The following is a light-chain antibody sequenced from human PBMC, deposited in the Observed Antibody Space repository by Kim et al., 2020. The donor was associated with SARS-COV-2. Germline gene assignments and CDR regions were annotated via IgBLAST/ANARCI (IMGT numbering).Light chain of an antibody. V-gene: IGLV2-14*03. CDR1: SSGVGGYNY. Sequence: QSITIACTGTSSGVGGYNYVTWYQQHPGKAPKLMIYDVSNRPAWVSNRFSGSKSSNTASLTISGLQAEDEADYYCSSYTSSSTLEVFGGGTKLTVL. J-gene: IGLJ3*02. CDR3: SSYTSSSTLEV. CDR2: DVS.